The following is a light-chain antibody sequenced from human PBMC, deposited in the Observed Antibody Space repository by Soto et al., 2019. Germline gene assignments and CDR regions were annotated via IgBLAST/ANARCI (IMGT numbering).Light chain of an antibody. V-gene: IGKV3-20*01. J-gene: IGKJ1*01. Sequence: EIALTQSPGTLSLSPGERAALSCRASQSISTTYLAWYQQNPGQAPRLLIYGASTRATGIPDRFSGSGSGKDFTLTISRLEPEDFVVYYCQYYGNSPGTFGQGTKVEIK. CDR3: QYYGNSPGT. CDR1: QSISTTY. CDR2: GAS.